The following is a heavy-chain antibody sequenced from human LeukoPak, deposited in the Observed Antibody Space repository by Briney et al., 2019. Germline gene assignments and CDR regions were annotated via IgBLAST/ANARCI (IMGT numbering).Heavy chain of an antibody. CDR2: IRYDGSNK. V-gene: IGHV3-30*02. J-gene: IGHJ4*02. CDR1: GFTFSSYG. Sequence: GGSLRLSCAASGFTFSSYGMHWVRQAPGKGLEWVAFIRYDGSNKYYADSVKGRFTISRGNSKNTLYLQMNSLRAEDTAVYYCAKLHTTGTPNGDYWGQGTLVTVSS. CDR3: AKLHTTGTPNGDY. D-gene: IGHD1-1*01.